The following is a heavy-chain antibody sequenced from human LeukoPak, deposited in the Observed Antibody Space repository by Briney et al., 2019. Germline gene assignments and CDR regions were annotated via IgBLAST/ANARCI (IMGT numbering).Heavy chain of an antibody. V-gene: IGHV3-21*01. J-gene: IGHJ6*02. CDR2: ISSSSSYI. CDR3: ARDLSDYYYYYYGMDV. CDR1: GFTFSSYS. Sequence: GGSLRLSCAASGFTFSSYSMNWVRQAPGKGLEWVSSISSSSSYIYYADSVKGRFTISRDNAKNSLYLQMNSLRAEDTAVYYCARDLSDYYYYYYGMDVWGQGTTVTVSS. D-gene: IGHD2-21*01.